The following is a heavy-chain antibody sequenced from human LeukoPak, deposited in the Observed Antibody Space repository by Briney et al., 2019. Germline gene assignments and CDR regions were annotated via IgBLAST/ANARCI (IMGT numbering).Heavy chain of an antibody. CDR1: GGSISSSSYY. Sequence: SETLSLTCTVSGGSISSSSYYWGWIRQPPGKGLEWIGSIYYSGSTYYNPSLKSRVTISVDTSKNQFSLKLSSVTAADTAVYYCASGYYYDSSGYFDYWGQGTLVTVSS. CDR3: ASGYYYDSSGYFDY. J-gene: IGHJ4*02. CDR2: IYYSGST. V-gene: IGHV4-39*07. D-gene: IGHD3-22*01.